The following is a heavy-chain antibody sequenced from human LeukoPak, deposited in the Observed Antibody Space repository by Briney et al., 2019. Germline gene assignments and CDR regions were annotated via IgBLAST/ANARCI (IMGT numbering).Heavy chain of an antibody. CDR1: GFTFSNAW. CDR2: IKEDGSLK. Sequence: SGGSLRLSCAASGFTFSNAWMSWVRQAPGKGPEWVANIKEDGSLKNYVDSVEGRFTVSRDNAKNTLYLQMNSLRLEDTAVYYCVRDWAPASMQAAPFDCWGQGTLVTVSS. J-gene: IGHJ4*02. CDR3: VRDWAPASMQAAPFDC. D-gene: IGHD2/OR15-2a*01. V-gene: IGHV3-7*01.